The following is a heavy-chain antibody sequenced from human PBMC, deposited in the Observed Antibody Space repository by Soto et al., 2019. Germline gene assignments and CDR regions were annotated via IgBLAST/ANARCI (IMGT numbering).Heavy chain of an antibody. CDR2: IYHSGST. CDR3: ARVYYCSSTSCLWWLDP. V-gene: IGHV4-38-2*01. CDR1: GYSISSGCY. J-gene: IGHJ5*02. D-gene: IGHD2-2*01. Sequence: SETRSLTCGVSGYSISSGCYWGCVRQPPGKGLEWIGSIYHSGSTYYNPSLKSRVTISVDTSKNQFSLKLSSVTAADTAVYYCARVYYCSSTSCLWWLDPWGQGTLVTVSS.